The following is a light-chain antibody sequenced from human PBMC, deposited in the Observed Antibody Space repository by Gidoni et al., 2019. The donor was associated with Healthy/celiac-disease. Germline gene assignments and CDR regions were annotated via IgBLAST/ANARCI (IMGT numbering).Light chain of an antibody. J-gene: IGKJ2*01. V-gene: IGKV1-39*01. CDR1: QSISSY. CDR2: AAS. CDR3: QQSYSTPQT. Sequence: DIQMTPSPSSLSASVGDRVTITCRASQSISSYLNWYQQKPGKAPKLLIYAASSLQSGVPSRFSGSGSGTDFTLTISSLQPEDFATYNCQQSYSTPQTFGQGTKLEIK.